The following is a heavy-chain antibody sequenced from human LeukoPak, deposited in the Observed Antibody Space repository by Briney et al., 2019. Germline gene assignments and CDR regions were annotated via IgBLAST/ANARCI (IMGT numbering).Heavy chain of an antibody. J-gene: IGHJ3*02. V-gene: IGHV1-2*02. D-gene: IGHD6-19*01. Sequence: GASVKVSCKASGYTFTGYYMHWVRQAPGQGLEWMGWINPNINPNSGGTNFAQKFQGRVTMTRDTSISTAHMELNRLTSDDTAVYYCARDGAAVAIDAFDIWGQGTMVTVSS. CDR2: INPNINPNSGGT. CDR1: GYTFTGYY. CDR3: ARDGAAVAIDAFDI.